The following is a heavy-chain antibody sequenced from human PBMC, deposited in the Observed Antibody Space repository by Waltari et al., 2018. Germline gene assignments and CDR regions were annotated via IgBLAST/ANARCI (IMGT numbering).Heavy chain of an antibody. Sequence: QVQLVQSGAEVKKPGASVKVSCKASGYTFTGYYMHWVRQAPGQGLEWMGRINPNSGGTNYAQKFQCRVTMTRDTSISTAYMELSRLRSDDTAVDSCARGVGQQLVRGWFDPWGQGTLVTVSS. V-gene: IGHV1-2*06. CDR3: ARGVGQQLVRGWFDP. CDR1: GYTFTGYY. J-gene: IGHJ5*02. D-gene: IGHD6-13*01. CDR2: INPNSGGT.